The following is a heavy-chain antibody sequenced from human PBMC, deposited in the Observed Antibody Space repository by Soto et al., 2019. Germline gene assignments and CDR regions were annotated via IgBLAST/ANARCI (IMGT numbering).Heavy chain of an antibody. CDR3: ARDYTEPVAATRYYYYYGMDV. CDR2: ISAYNGNT. CDR1: GYSFTSYG. Sequence: ASVKVSCKASGYSFTSYGISLVRQAPGQGLEWMGWISAYNGNTNYAQKLQGRVTMTTDTSTSTAYMELRSLRSDDTAVYYCARDYTEPVAATRYYYYYGMDVWGQGTTVTVSS. D-gene: IGHD2-15*01. J-gene: IGHJ6*02. V-gene: IGHV1-18*01.